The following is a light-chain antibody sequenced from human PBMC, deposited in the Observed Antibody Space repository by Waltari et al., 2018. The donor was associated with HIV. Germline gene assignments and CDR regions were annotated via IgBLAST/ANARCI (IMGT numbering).Light chain of an antibody. CDR1: SPNIGPGYD. CDR3: QSYDSSLSGKV. CDR2: GTS. V-gene: IGLV1-40*01. Sequence: QSVLTQPPSVSGAPGQRVTISCTGRSPNIGPGYDVHRYKQLPGTAPKLLIYGTSNRPAGVPDRFSASKSGTSASLAITGLQAEDEADYYCQSYDSSLSGKVFGGGTKLTVL. J-gene: IGLJ3*02.